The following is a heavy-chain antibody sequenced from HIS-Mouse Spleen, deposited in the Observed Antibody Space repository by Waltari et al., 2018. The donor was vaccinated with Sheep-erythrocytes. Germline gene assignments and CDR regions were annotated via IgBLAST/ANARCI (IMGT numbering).Heavy chain of an antibody. Sequence: EVQLVESGGGLVQPGGSLRLSCAASGFTFSSYWMSWVRQAPGKGLEWGANLKKEGSEKYYVDSVKGRFTISRDNAKNSLYLQMNSLRAEDTAVYYCARSSGPLFDYWGQGTLVTVSS. V-gene: IGHV3-7*01. CDR1: GFTFSSYW. J-gene: IGHJ4*02. CDR2: LKKEGSEK. D-gene: IGHD3-22*01. CDR3: ARSSGPLFDY.